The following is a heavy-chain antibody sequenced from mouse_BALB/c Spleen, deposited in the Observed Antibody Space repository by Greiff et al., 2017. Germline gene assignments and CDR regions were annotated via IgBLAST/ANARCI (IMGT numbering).Heavy chain of an antibody. CDR1: GFNIKDTY. CDR2: IDPANGNT. V-gene: IGHV14-3*02. J-gene: IGHJ4*01. CDR3: AREGYYYGSSPSYYAMDY. D-gene: IGHD1-1*01. Sequence: EVQLKESGAELVKPGASVKLSCTASGFNIKDTYMHWVKQRPEQGLEWIGRIDPANGNTKYDPKFQGKATITADTSSNTAYLQLSSLTSEDTAVYYCAREGYYYGSSPSYYAMDYWGQGTSVTVSS.